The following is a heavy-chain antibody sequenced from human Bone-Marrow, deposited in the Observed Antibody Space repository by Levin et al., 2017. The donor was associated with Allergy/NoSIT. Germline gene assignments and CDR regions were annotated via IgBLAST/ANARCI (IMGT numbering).Heavy chain of an antibody. CDR1: GFTFSSYA. CDR3: ARGGPDLGYCTGGVCDTPFDY. V-gene: IGHV3-30-3*01. CDR2: ISYDGSNK. D-gene: IGHD2-8*02. Sequence: GESLKISCAASGFTFSSYAMHWVRQAPGKGLEWVAVISYDGSNKYYADSVKGRFTISRDNSKNTLYLQMNSLRAEDTAVYYCARGGPDLGYCTGGVCDTPFDYWGQGTLVTVSS. J-gene: IGHJ4*02.